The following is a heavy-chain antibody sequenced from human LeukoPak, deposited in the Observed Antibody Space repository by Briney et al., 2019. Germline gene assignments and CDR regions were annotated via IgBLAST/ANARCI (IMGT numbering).Heavy chain of an antibody. D-gene: IGHD3-16*01. CDR3: ARCLHPTVPDVGWGNWFDP. J-gene: IGHJ5*02. CDR2: VYYSGTT. CDR1: GYSIIGAYY. V-gene: IGHV4-38-2*02. Sequence: SETLSLTCIVSGYSIIGAYYWGWIRQPPGKGLEWIGSVYYSGTTYYNPSLESRVTISMDTSKNQFSLKMNSVTVADTAIYYCARCLHPTVPDVGWGNWFDPWGQGILVTVSS.